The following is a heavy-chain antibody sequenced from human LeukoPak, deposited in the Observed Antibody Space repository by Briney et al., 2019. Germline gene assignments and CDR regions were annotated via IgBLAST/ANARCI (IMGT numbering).Heavy chain of an antibody. CDR2: VYYTGST. CDR3: ARGAMATTPFFDY. D-gene: IGHD5-24*01. Sequence: SETPFLTCPVSGGSISKYSYCTWIPPPPGKGLGWSGYVYYTGSTNFNPSRKSRVTMSLDTSRNQFSLKLTSLTAADTAVYYCARGAMATTPFFDYWGQGTLVTVSS. J-gene: IGHJ4*02. V-gene: IGHV4-59*01. CDR1: GGSISKYSY.